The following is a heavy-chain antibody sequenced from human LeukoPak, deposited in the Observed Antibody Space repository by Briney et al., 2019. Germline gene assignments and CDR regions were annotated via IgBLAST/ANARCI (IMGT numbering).Heavy chain of an antibody. D-gene: IGHD3-10*01. J-gene: IGHJ6*02. Sequence: GGSLRLSCAASGFTFSSYAMSWVRQAPGKGLEWLSAISGSGGSTYYADSVKGRFTISRDNSKNTLYLQMNSLRAEDTAVYYCTRQPQDYGFPGIYYCYYGMDVWGQGTTVTVSS. CDR3: TRQPQDYGFPGIYYCYYGMDV. CDR1: GFTFSSYA. CDR2: ISGSGGST. V-gene: IGHV3-23*01.